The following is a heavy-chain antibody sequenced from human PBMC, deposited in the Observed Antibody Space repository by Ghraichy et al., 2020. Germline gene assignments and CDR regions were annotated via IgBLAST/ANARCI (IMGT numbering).Heavy chain of an antibody. D-gene: IGHD5-18*01. V-gene: IGHV3-30*18. Sequence: GSLRLSCAASGFTFSSYGMHWVRQAPGKGLEWVAVISYDGSNKYYADSVKGRFTISRDNSKNTLYLQMNSLRAEDTAVYYCAKDQGGWVRKGGYSYGAFDYWGQGTLVTVSS. CDR2: ISYDGSNK. J-gene: IGHJ4*02. CDR3: AKDQGGWVRKGGYSYGAFDY. CDR1: GFTFSSYG.